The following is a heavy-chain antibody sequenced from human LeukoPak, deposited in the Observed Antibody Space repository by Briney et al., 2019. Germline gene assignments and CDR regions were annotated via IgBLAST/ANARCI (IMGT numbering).Heavy chain of an antibody. CDR2: TYYRSKWYN. Sequence: SQTLSLTCAISGDGVSSNSAAWNWIRQSPSRGLEWLGRTYYRSKWYNDYAVSVKSRITINPDTSKNQFSLQLNSVTPEDTAVYYCARVDDSSGPTSFWFDPWGQGTLVTVSS. D-gene: IGHD3-22*01. CDR1: GDGVSSNSAA. CDR3: ARVDDSSGPTSFWFDP. V-gene: IGHV6-1*01. J-gene: IGHJ5*02.